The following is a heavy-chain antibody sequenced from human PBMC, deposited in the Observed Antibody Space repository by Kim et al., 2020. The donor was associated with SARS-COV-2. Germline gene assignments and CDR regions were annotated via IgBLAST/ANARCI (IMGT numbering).Heavy chain of an antibody. J-gene: IGHJ2*01. Sequence: ASVKVSCKASGYTFTSYAMHWVRQAPGQRLEWMGWINAGNGNTKYSQKFQGRVTITRDTSASTAYMELSSLRSEDTAVYYCARGFTMVLYFDLWGRGTLVTVSS. CDR3: ARGFTMVLYFDL. CDR2: INAGNGNT. CDR1: GYTFTSYA. D-gene: IGHD3-10*01. V-gene: IGHV1-3*01.